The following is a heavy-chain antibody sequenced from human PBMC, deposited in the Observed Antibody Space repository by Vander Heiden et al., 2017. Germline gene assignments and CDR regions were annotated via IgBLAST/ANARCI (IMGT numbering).Heavy chain of an antibody. J-gene: IGHJ6*02. V-gene: IGHV3-9*01. D-gene: IGHD3-9*01. CDR2: ISWNSGSI. CDR3: AKGKNYDILTGSQGSGMDV. CDR1: GFTFDAYA. Sequence: EVQLVESGGGLVQPGRSLRLSCAASGFTFDAYAMHWVRQAPGKGVEWVSGISWNSGSIGYADSVKGRFTISRDNAKNSLYLQMNSLRAEDTALYYCAKGKNYDILTGSQGSGMDVWGQGTTVTVSS.